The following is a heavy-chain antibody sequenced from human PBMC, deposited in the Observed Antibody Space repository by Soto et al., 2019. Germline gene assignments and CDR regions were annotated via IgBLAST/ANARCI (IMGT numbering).Heavy chain of an antibody. J-gene: IGHJ4*02. D-gene: IGHD1-7*01. CDR3: GKDNYVGMLGF. Sequence: SETLSLTCTVSGGSVLNGGHYWTWIRQHPGKGLEWIGRIFFSGNTHYNPALKSRLTFSLDTAKNQFSLKLSSVTAADTAIDYCGKDNYVGMLGFWAQGSLVTVSS. CDR2: IFFSGNT. CDR1: GGSVLNGGHY. V-gene: IGHV4-31*03.